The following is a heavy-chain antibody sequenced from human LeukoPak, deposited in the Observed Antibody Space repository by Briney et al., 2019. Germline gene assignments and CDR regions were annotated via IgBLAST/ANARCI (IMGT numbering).Heavy chain of an antibody. CDR3: ARDLPADGIDY. Sequence: GGSLRLSCAASGFTFSGYWMHWVRQAPGKGLVWISRINSAGSSTNYADSVKGRFTISRDNTKNTLFLQMNSLRAEDTAVYYCARDLPADGIDYWGQGTLVTVSS. J-gene: IGHJ4*02. CDR1: GFTFSGYW. CDR2: INSAGSST. V-gene: IGHV3-74*01.